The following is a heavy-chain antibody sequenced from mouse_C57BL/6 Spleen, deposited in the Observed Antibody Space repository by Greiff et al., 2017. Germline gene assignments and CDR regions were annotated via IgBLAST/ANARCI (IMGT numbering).Heavy chain of an antibody. CDR2: IDPETGGT. V-gene: IGHV1-15*01. CDR1: GYTFTDYE. D-gene: IGHD1-1*01. CDR3: TRFYYYGSSDY. Sequence: VQRVESGAELVRPGASVTLSCKASGYTFTDYEMHWVKQTPVHGLEWIGAIDPETGGTAYNQKFKGKAILTADKSSSTAYMELRSLTSEDSAVYYCTRFYYYGSSDYWGQGTTLTVSS. J-gene: IGHJ2*01.